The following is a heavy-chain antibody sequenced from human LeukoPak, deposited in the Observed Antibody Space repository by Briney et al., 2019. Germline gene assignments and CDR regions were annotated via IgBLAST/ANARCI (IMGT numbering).Heavy chain of an antibody. CDR3: AKGRGRSYSQGLDY. CDR2: IRYDGSNK. J-gene: IGHJ4*02. V-gene: IGHV3-30*02. CDR1: GFTFSSYG. Sequence: GGSLRLSCAASGFTFSSYGMHWVRQAPGKGLEWVAFIRYDGSNKYYADSVKGRFTISRDNSKNTLYLQMNSLRAEDTAVYDCAKGRGRSYSQGLDYWGQGTLVTVSS. D-gene: IGHD1-26*01.